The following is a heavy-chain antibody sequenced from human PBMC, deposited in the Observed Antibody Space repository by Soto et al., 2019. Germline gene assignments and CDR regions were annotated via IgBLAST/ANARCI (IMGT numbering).Heavy chain of an antibody. CDR2: MNPNSGNT. CDR3: ARDAPPEDY. CDR1: GYTFTSYD. J-gene: IGHJ4*02. V-gene: IGHV1-8*01. Sequence: ASVKVSCKASGYTFTSYDINWVRQATGQGLEWMGWMNPNSGNTGYAQKLQGRVTMTTDTSTSTAYMELRSLRSDDTAVYYCARDAPPEDYWGQGTLVTVSS.